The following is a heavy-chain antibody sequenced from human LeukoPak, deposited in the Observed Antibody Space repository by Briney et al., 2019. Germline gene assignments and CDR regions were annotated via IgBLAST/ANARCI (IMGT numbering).Heavy chain of an antibody. CDR3: ARRGRGSSWYDY. D-gene: IGHD6-13*01. Sequence: SQTLSLTCTVSGDSISSGGYYWSWIRQHPGKGLEWIGYIYYSGSTNYNPSLKSRVTISVDTSKNQFSLKLSSVTAADTAVYYCARRGRGSSWYDYWGQGTLVTVSS. J-gene: IGHJ4*02. V-gene: IGHV4-31*03. CDR1: GDSISSGGYY. CDR2: IYYSGST.